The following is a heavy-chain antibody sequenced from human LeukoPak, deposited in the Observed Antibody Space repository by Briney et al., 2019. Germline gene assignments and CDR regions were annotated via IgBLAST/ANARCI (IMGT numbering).Heavy chain of an antibody. CDR3: ARCGTYSGYDLYPYYYYGMDV. D-gene: IGHD5-12*01. CDR1: GDSISSGGFH. J-gene: IGHJ6*02. Sequence: SETLSLTCTVSGDSISSGGFHWSWIRQHPGKGLEWIGYIYYSGSTYYNPSLKSRVTISVDTSKNQFSLKLSSVTAADTAVYYCARCGTYSGYDLYPYYYYGMDVWGQGTTVTVSS. V-gene: IGHV4-31*03. CDR2: IYYSGST.